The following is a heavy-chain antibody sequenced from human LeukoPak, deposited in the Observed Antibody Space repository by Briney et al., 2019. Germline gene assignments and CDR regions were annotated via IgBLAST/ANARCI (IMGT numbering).Heavy chain of an antibody. V-gene: IGHV1-69*04. D-gene: IGHD3-3*02. J-gene: IGHJ4*02. CDR1: GGTFSSYA. CDR3: ARDGRSFGVVTQDY. CDR2: IIPILGIA. Sequence: ASVKVSCKASGGTFSSYAISWVRQAPGQGLEWMGRIIPILGIANYAQKFQGRVTITADKSTSTAYIALRSLRSKDTAVYYCARDGRSFGVVTQDYWGQGTLVTVSS.